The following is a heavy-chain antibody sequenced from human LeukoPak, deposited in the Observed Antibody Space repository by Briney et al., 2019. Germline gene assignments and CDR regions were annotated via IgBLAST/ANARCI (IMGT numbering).Heavy chain of an antibody. CDR1: GFTFSDSY. D-gene: IGHD6-13*01. V-gene: IGHV3-11*01. Sequence: GGSLRLSCAASGFTFSDSYMSWIRQAPGKGLEWVSYISSSGSTIYYADSVKGRFTISRDNAKNSLYLQMNSLRAEDTAVYYCARAASSSWTDFASWGQGTLVTVSS. CDR2: ISSSGSTI. CDR3: ARAASSSWTDFAS. J-gene: IGHJ1*01.